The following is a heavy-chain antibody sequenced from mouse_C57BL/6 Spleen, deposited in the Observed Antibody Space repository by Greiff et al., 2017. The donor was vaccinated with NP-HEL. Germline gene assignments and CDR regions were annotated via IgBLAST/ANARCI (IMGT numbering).Heavy chain of an antibody. D-gene: IGHD2-2*01. CDR1: GFSLTSYG. CDR2: LWSGGST. J-gene: IGHJ3*01. CDR3: ARGGAIYYGYDAWFAY. Sequence: VQLQQSGPGLVQPSQSLSITCTVSGFSLTSYGVHWVRQSPGKGLEWLGVLWSGGSTDYNAAFISRLSISKDNSKSQVFFKMNSLQADDTAIYYCARGGAIYYGYDAWFAYWGQGTLVTVSA. V-gene: IGHV2-2*01.